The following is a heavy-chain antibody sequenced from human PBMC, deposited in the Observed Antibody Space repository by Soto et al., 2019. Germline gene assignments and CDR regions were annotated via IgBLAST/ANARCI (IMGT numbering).Heavy chain of an antibody. V-gene: IGHV1-69*01. CDR2: IVPIFGTT. Sequence: QVQLLQSGAEVKKPGSSVKVSCTVPGGIFRRYAISWVRQAPGQGLEWLGGIVPIFGTTNYAQKFQGRVTITADESTSTAYMDLSSLRSDDTAVYYCARPDEGSYSSNHHYYYALDVWGQGTTVTVSS. CDR1: GGIFRRYA. J-gene: IGHJ6*02. D-gene: IGHD3-16*01. CDR3: ARPDEGSYSSNHHYYYALDV.